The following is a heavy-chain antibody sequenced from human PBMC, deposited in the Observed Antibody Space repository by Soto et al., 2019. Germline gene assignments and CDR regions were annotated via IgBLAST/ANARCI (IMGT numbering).Heavy chain of an antibody. CDR1: GGSLTGYY. CDR2: IKDGGST. CDR3: ARGQEGIVSTH. V-gene: IGHV4-34*01. D-gene: IGHD5-12*01. J-gene: IGHJ4*02. Sequence: QVQLQQWGAGLLKPSETLSLTCAVNGGSLTGYYLSWIRQPPGKGLEWIGEIKDGGSTNYSPSLRGRATISSDTSNNQFSLKLNSVTAADTAVYYCARGQEGIVSTHWDQGALVTVSS.